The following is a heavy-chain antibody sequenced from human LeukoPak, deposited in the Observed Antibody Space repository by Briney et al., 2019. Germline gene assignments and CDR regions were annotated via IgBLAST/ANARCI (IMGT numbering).Heavy chain of an antibody. Sequence: PGGSLRLSCAASEFTFNNYWMSWVRQAPGKGLEWVANIKEDGSEKYYVDSVKGRFTISRDNAKNSLYLQMNSLRAEDTAVYYCAKDAERGFDFSNSLQSWGQGTLVTVSS. D-gene: IGHD4-11*01. CDR2: IKEDGSEK. J-gene: IGHJ4*02. CDR3: AKDAERGFDFSNSLQS. CDR1: EFTFNNYW. V-gene: IGHV3-7*01.